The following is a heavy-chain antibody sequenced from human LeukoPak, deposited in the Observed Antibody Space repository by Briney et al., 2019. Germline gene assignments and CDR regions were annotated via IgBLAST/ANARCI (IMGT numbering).Heavy chain of an antibody. Sequence: PGGTLRLSCAASGFTFNKYGMSWVRQAPGKGLEWVSSISGSGDSTYYADSVKGRFTISRDNSKNTLYLQMNSLRAEDTAVYYCARDARSTLRYYYYMDVWGKGTTVTVSS. V-gene: IGHV3-23*01. CDR1: GFTFNKYG. D-gene: IGHD4-17*01. CDR2: ISGSGDST. J-gene: IGHJ6*03. CDR3: ARDARSTLRYYYYMDV.